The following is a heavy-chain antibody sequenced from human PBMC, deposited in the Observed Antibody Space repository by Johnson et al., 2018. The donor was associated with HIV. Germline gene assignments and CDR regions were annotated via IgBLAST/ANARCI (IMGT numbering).Heavy chain of an antibody. CDR1: GFTVSSTY. CDR2: IYSGGST. CDR3: ARAYTYGAFDI. V-gene: IGHV3-53*01. J-gene: IGHJ3*02. D-gene: IGHD5-18*01. Sequence: EKLVESGGGLIQPGGSLRLSCAASGFTVSSTYMSWVRQAPGKGLEWVSLIYSGGSTYHADSVKGRFIISRDNSKSTLYLQMNSLRAEDTAVYYCARAYTYGAFDIWGQGTTVTISS.